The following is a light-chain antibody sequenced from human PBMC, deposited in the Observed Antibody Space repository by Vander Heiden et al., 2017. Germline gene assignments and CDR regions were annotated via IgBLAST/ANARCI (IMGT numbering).Light chain of an antibody. CDR1: QSVSNN. CDR2: DAS. Sequence: EIVMTQSPATLSVSPGERATLSCRASQSVSNNLAWYQHIPGQAPRLLIYDASTRATGVPARFSGSGSGTEFTLTISNLQSEDFAVYYCQQYNNWPWKFGQGTKVEI. J-gene: IGKJ1*01. V-gene: IGKV3-15*01. CDR3: QQYNNWPWK.